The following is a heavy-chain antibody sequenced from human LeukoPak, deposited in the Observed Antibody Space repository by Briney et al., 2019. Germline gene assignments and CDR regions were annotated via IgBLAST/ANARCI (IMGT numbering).Heavy chain of an antibody. CDR3: ARVPRYCSGGSCYWVDY. V-gene: IGHV1-2*06. J-gene: IGHJ4*02. CDR2: INPNSGGT. D-gene: IGHD2-15*01. CDR1: GYTFTGYY. Sequence: ASVKVYCKASGYTFTGYYMHWVRQAPGQGLEWMGRINPNSGGTNYAQKFQGRVTMTRDTSISTAYMELSRLRSDDTAVYNCARVPRYCSGGSCYWVDYWGQGTLVTVSS.